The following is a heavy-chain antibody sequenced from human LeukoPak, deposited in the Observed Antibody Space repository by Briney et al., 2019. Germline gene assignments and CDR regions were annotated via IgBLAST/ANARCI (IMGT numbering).Heavy chain of an antibody. V-gene: IGHV3-15*07. CDR1: GFTFSSAW. CDR3: ATGYADTWHDGY. J-gene: IGHJ4*02. D-gene: IGHD1-1*01. Sequence: GGSLRLSCAASGFTFSSAWMKWVRQAPGKGLEWVGRIKSKCSGETANYAAPVKGRFTISRDDSKNVLYLQMNSLRVEDTAVYYCATGYADTWHDGYWGQGTLVTVSS. CDR2: IKSKCSGETA.